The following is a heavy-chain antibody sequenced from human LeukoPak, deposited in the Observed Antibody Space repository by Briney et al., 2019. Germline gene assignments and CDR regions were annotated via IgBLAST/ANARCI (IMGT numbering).Heavy chain of an antibody. CDR2: IYSSGST. D-gene: IGHD3-9*01. J-gene: IGHJ3*02. V-gene: IGHV4-4*07. CDR3: ARQDILTGFDAFDI. Sequence: PSETLSLTCTVSGGSISGYYWSWIRQPAGKGLEWIGRIYSSGSTNYNPSLMSRVAMSVDTSKNQLSVRLSSVTAADTAVYYCARQDILTGFDAFDIWGPGTVVTVSS. CDR1: GGSISGYY.